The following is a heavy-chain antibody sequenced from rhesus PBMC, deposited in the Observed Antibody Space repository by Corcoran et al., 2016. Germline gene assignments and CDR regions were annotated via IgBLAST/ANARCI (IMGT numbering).Heavy chain of an antibody. CDR3: ARDKIGHSCRDRFDV. J-gene: IGHJ5-1*01. CDR1: GDSISNFY. Sequence: QVQLQESGPGLVKPSETLSLPCAVSGDSISNFYWGWLRQAPGKGLEWIGRVYTSVGRTDYNPSLKSRAIISIDTSKSQFSLKLTSVTAADTAVYYCARDKIGHSCRDRFDVWGAGVLVTVSS. CDR2: VYTSVGRT. D-gene: IGHD2-39*01. V-gene: IGHV4-160*01.